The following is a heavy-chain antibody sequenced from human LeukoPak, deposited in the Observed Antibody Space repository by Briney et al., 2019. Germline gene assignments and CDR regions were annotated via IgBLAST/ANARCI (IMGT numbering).Heavy chain of an antibody. CDR3: ARGEVVDMVPPYYYYYYMDV. J-gene: IGHJ6*03. CDR2: IIPILGIA. CDR1: GGTFSSYA. Sequence: GASVKVSCKASGGTFSSYAISWVRQAPGQGLEWMGRIIPILGIANYAQKFQGRVTITADKSTSTAYMELSSLRSEDTVVYYCARGEVVDMVPPYYYYYYMDVWGKGTTVTVSS. V-gene: IGHV1-69*04. D-gene: IGHD2-15*01.